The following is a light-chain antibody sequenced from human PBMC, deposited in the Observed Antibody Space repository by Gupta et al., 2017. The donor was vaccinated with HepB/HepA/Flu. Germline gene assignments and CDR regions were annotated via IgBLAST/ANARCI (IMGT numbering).Light chain of an antibody. J-gene: IGLJ3*02. CDR1: SNDVGAYNY. CDR3: LSIAGRFTLGV. Sequence: QSALTQPRSVSGSPGQSVTISCTGTSNDVGAYNYVSWYQKHPGQAPKFIIYEVTERPSGIPDRFSGSKFGNTAPLTNPWLQAEDWAGYYWLSIAGRFTLGVFGGGTKLTVL. V-gene: IGLV2-11*01. CDR2: EVT.